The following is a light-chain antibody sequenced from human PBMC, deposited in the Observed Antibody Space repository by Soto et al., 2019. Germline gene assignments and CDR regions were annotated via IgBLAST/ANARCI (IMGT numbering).Light chain of an antibody. Sequence: EIVMTQSPATLSVSPGEGATLSCRASQGVSSNLAWYQQKPGQAPRLLIYGASTRATGFPARFSGSGSGKEFTLTISSLQSEDFAVYYCQQYNKWPGTFGQGTKLEIK. CDR3: QQYNKWPGT. J-gene: IGKJ2*01. CDR1: QGVSSN. V-gene: IGKV3-15*01. CDR2: GAS.